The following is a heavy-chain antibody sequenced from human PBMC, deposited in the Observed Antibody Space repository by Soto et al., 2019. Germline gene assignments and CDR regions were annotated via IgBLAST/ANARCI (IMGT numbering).Heavy chain of an antibody. V-gene: IGHV3-33*01. CDR1: GFTFSSYG. CDR3: VREMGVLLWFGDKGGGMDV. D-gene: IGHD3-10*01. CDR2: IWYDGSNK. Sequence: PGGSLRLSCAASGFTFSSYGMHWVRQAPGKGLEWVAVIWYDGSNKYYADSVKGRFTISRDNSKNTLYLQMNSLRAEDTAVYYCVREMGVLLWFGDKGGGMDVWGQGTTVTVSS. J-gene: IGHJ6*02.